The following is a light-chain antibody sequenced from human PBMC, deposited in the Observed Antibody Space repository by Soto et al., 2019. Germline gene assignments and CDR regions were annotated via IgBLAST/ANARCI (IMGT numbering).Light chain of an antibody. V-gene: IGKV3-20*01. CDR1: QTFTSCF. CDR3: QQYDSAPRT. Sequence: EIVLTQSPGTLSLSPGERATLSCRASQTFTSCFLAWYQQKPGQAPRLLIYGASSRATGIPDRFSGSGSGTDFTLTISRLEPEDFAVYYCQQYDSAPRTFGQGTKVEIK. J-gene: IGKJ1*01. CDR2: GAS.